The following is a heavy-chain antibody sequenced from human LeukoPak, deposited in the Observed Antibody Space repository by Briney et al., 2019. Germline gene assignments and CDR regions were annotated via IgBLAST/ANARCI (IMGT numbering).Heavy chain of an antibody. V-gene: IGHV3-74*01. CDR3: AKEYSYGPATDY. D-gene: IGHD5-18*01. CDR2: INSDGSST. J-gene: IGHJ4*02. Sequence: PGGSLRLSCAASGFTFSTYWMHWVRQAPGKGLVWVSRINSDGSSTSYADSVKGRFTVSRDNSKNTLYLQMNSLRAEDTAVYYCAKEYSYGPATDYWGQGTLVTVSS. CDR1: GFTFSTYW.